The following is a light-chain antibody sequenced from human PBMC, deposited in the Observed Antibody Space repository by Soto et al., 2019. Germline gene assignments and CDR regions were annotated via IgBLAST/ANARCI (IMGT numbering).Light chain of an antibody. CDR3: TSYTSSFTFV. J-gene: IGLJ1*01. CDR2: DVI. Sequence: QSVLTQPASVSGSPGQSITISCTGTSNDVGGYNFVFWYQQHPTKAPKLIIYDVINRPSGVSNRFSGSKSGNMASLTISGLQAEDEAYYYCTSYTSSFTFVFGTGTKLTVL. V-gene: IGLV2-14*03. CDR1: SNDVGGYNF.